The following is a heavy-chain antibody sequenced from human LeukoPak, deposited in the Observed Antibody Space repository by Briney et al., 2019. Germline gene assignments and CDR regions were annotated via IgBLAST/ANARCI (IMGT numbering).Heavy chain of an antibody. D-gene: IGHD3-22*01. Sequence: SVKVSCKASGYTFTGYYMHWVRQAPGQGLEWMGRIIPILGIANYAQKFQGRVTITADKSTSTAYMELSSLRSEDTAVYYCARDQGYYDSSGPFDYWGQGTLVTVSS. CDR3: ARDQGYYDSSGPFDY. J-gene: IGHJ4*02. CDR1: GYTFTGYY. CDR2: IIPILGIA. V-gene: IGHV1-69*04.